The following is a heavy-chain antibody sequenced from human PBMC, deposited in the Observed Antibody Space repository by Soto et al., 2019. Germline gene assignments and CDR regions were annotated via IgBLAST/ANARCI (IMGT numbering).Heavy chain of an antibody. Sequence: PGGSLRLSCAASGFTFSSYSMNWVRQAPGKGLEWVSSISSSSSYIYYADSVKGRFTISRDNAKNSLYLQMNSLRAEDTAVYYCARDNRLLWFGESNDWFDPWGQGTLVTVSS. CDR3: ARDNRLLWFGESNDWFDP. V-gene: IGHV3-21*01. CDR2: ISSSSSYI. J-gene: IGHJ5*02. D-gene: IGHD3-10*01. CDR1: GFTFSSYS.